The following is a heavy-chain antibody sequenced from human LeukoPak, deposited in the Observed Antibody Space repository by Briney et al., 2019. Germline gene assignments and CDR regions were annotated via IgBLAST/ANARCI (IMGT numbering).Heavy chain of an antibody. D-gene: IGHD6-13*01. CDR1: GYSFTNYW. CDR3: ARLAAGYSSSWYSVDY. V-gene: IGHV5-51*01. CDR2: IYPGDSDT. J-gene: IGHJ4*02. Sequence: GESLKISCKGSGYSFTNYWIGWVRQVPGKGLEWMGIIYPGDSDTRYSPSFQGQVTISADKSISTAYLQWSSLKASDTAMYYCARLAAGYSSSWYSVDYWSQGTLVNVSS.